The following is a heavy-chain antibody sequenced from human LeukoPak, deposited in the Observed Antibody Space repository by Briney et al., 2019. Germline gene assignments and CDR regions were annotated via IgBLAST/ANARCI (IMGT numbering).Heavy chain of an antibody. CDR3: TRFRYTVYYFDY. V-gene: IGHV3-53*01. Sequence: GGSLRLSCEASGLIVSSSYMSWVRQAPGKGLEWVSVIYSGGGTYHADSVKGRFTISRDNSKNMLYLQMNSLRAEDTAVYYCTRFRYTVYYFDYWGQGALVTVSS. J-gene: IGHJ4*02. D-gene: IGHD4-17*01. CDR1: GLIVSSSY. CDR2: IYSGGGT.